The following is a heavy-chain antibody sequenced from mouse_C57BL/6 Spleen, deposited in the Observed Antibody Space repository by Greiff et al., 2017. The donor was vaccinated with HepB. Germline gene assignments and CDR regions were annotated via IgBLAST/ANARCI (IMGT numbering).Heavy chain of an antibody. CDR1: GFTFRSYA. CDR2: ISDGGSYT. Sequence: EVKLVESGGGLVKPGGSLKLSCAASGFTFRSYAMSWVRQTPEKRLEWVATISDGGSYTYYPDNVKGRFTISRDNAKNNLYLQMSHLKSEDTAMYYCARLLYYYGSSYDAMDYWGQGTSVTVSS. CDR3: ARLLYYYGSSYDAMDY. V-gene: IGHV5-4*03. J-gene: IGHJ4*01. D-gene: IGHD1-1*01.